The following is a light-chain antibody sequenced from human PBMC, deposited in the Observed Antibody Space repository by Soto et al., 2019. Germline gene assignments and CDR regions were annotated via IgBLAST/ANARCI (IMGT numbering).Light chain of an antibody. J-gene: IGKJ4*01. Sequence: EIVLTQSPDILSLSPGERATLSCRASQTVTSSYFAWYQQRPGQAPRLLIYGTSSRATGIPDRFSGSGSGTDFTLTISSLDPEDFAVYYCQQYGKSPLTFGGGTKVDIK. CDR1: QTVTSSY. CDR3: QQYGKSPLT. CDR2: GTS. V-gene: IGKV3-20*01.